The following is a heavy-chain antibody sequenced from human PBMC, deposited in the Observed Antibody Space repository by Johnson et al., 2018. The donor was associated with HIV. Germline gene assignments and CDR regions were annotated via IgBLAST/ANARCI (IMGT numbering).Heavy chain of an antibody. J-gene: IGHJ3*02. D-gene: IGHD3-16*02. Sequence: QVRLVESGGGVVQPGGSLRLSCAASGFTFSSSGMNWVRQAPGKGLEWVSFIRYDGNNKYYSDSVKGRFTISRDNSKNTLYLQMNSLRAEDTAVYYCARDNTTFGGVIVPIGAFDIWGQGTMVTVSS. V-gene: IGHV3-30*02. CDR1: GFTFSSSG. CDR2: IRYDGNNK. CDR3: ARDNTTFGGVIVPIGAFDI.